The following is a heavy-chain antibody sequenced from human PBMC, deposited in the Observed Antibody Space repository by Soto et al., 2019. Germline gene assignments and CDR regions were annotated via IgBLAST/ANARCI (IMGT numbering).Heavy chain of an antibody. Sequence: GGSLRLSCAASGFTFSSYAMHWVRQAPGKGLEWVAVISYDGSNKYYADSVKGRFTISRDNSKNTLYLQMNSLRAEDTAVYYCARMGGHLTTTVVTPRGFFRDFDYWGQGTLVTVSS. V-gene: IGHV3-30-3*01. CDR2: ISYDGSNK. CDR1: GFTFSSYA. CDR3: ARMGGHLTTTVVTPRGFFRDFDY. D-gene: IGHD4-17*01. J-gene: IGHJ4*02.